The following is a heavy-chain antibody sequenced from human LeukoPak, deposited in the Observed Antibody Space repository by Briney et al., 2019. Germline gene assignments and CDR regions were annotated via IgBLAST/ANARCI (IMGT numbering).Heavy chain of an antibody. CDR2: INWNSGRI. D-gene: IGHD6-19*01. CDR3: ARWPQNPLAVARLIDY. CDR1: GFTCYDYG. J-gene: IGHJ4*02. Sequence: GGTLRRSCAGYGFTCYDYGMRWVGHAQGKGREGVSGINWNSGRIVYADSVKGRFTISRDNAKNSLYLQMNSLRAEDTALYYSARWPQNPLAVARLIDYWGQGTLVTVSS. V-gene: IGHV3-20*04.